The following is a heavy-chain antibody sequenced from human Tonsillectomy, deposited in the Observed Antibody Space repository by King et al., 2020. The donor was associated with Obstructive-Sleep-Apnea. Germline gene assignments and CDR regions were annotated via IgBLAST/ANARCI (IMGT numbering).Heavy chain of an antibody. V-gene: IGHV3-66*01. CDR2: IYSGGST. CDR1: GFTVSSNY. CDR3: ASDSNYYDSSGYRFDL. J-gene: IGHJ2*01. Sequence: VQLVESGGGLVQPGGSLRLSCAASGFTVSSNYMSWVRQAPGKGLEWVSVIYSGGSTYYADSVKGRFTISRDNSKNTLYLQMNSLRAEDTAVYYCASDSNYYDSSGYRFDLWGRGTLVTVSS. D-gene: IGHD3-22*01.